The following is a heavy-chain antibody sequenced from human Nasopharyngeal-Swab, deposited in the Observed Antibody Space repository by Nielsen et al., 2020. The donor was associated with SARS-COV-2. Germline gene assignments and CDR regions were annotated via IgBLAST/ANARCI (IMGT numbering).Heavy chain of an antibody. CDR3: AKDGYSSSWQTRLFDY. V-gene: IGHV3-23*01. J-gene: IGHJ4*02. CDR1: GFTFSSYA. CDR2: ISGSGGST. Sequence: GGSLRLSCAASGFTFSSYAMSWVRQAPGKGLEWVSAISGSGGSTYYADSVKGRFTISRGNSKNTLYLQMNSLRAEDTAVYYCAKDGYSSSWQTRLFDYWGQGTLVTVSS. D-gene: IGHD6-13*01.